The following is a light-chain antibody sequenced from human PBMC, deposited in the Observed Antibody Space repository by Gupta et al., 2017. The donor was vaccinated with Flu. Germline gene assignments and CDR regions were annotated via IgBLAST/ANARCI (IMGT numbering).Light chain of an antibody. CDR1: SSDIGTYNY. Sequence: QSALTQPASVSGSPGQSITISCTGTSSDIGTYNYVSWYQQHPGKAPKLIISEVSRRPSGVSNRFSGSKSGNTASLTISGLQAEDEADYYCCSHRGSITFYVFGTGTKVTVL. CDR2: EVS. J-gene: IGLJ1*01. V-gene: IGLV2-14*01. CDR3: CSHRGSITFYV.